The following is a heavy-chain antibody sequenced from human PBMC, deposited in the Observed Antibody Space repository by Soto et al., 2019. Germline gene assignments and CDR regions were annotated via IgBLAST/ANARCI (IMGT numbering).Heavy chain of an antibody. J-gene: IGHJ5*02. CDR1: GFSFSSYA. V-gene: IGHV3-23*01. D-gene: IGHD3-10*01. CDR2: ISGSGGT. Sequence: EVQLLESGGGLVQPGGSLRLSCAASGFSFSSYAMSWVRQAPGKGLEWVSVISGSGGTDYADSVKGRFTISRDNSKSTLSLRMNNLRADDTAVYYCAKGASYGSRSYPLDPWGQGTLVTVSS. CDR3: AKGASYGSRSYPLDP.